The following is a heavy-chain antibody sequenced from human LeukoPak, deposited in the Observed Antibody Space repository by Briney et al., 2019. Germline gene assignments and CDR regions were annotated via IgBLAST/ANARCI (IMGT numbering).Heavy chain of an antibody. D-gene: IGHD3-10*01. J-gene: IGHJ6*03. CDR3: AKGQRGRVRYYYMDV. V-gene: IGHV3-30*02. CDR2: IRYDGSNK. CDR1: GFTFSSYG. Sequence: GGSLRLSCAASGFTFSSYGMHWVRQAPGKGLEWVAFIRYDGSNKYYADSVKGRFTISRDNSKNTLYLQMNSLRAEDTAVYYCAKGQRGRVRYYYMDVWGKGTTVTVSS.